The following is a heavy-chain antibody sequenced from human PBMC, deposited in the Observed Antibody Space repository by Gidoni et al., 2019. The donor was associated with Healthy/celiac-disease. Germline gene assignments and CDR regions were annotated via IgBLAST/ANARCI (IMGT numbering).Heavy chain of an antibody. Sequence: QLQLQKSGPGLVKPSETLSLTCTVSGGSISSSSYYWGWIRQPPGKGLEWIGGIYYSGSTYYNPSLKSRVTISVDTSKNQFSLKLSSVTAADTAVYYCARRYSSSWSRGPFDYWGQGTLVTVSS. CDR1: GGSISSSSYY. CDR3: ARRYSSSWSRGPFDY. CDR2: IYYSGST. V-gene: IGHV4-39*01. D-gene: IGHD6-13*01. J-gene: IGHJ4*02.